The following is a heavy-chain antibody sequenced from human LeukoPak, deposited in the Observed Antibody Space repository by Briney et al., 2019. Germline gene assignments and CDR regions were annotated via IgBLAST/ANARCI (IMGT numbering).Heavy chain of an antibody. Sequence: PGRSLRLSCAASGFTFDDYAMHWVRQAPGKGLEWVSGISWNSGSIGYADSVKGRLTISRDNAKNSLYLQMNSLRAEDTALYYCAKDKTGYSSSWMFDYWGQGTLVTVSS. CDR2: ISWNSGSI. CDR1: GFTFDDYA. D-gene: IGHD6-13*01. V-gene: IGHV3-9*01. CDR3: AKDKTGYSSSWMFDY. J-gene: IGHJ4*02.